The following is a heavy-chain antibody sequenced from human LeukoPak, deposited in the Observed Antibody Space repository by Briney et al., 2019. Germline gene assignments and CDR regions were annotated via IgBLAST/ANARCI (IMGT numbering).Heavy chain of an antibody. CDR3: AKVPAGDLYYYYYMDV. Sequence: GGSLRLSCAASGFTFSSYGMHWVRQAPGRGLEWVAVISYDGSNKYYADSVKGRFTISRDNSKNTLYLQMNSLRAEDTAVYYCAKVPAGDLYYYYYMDVWGKGTTVTISS. CDR1: GFTFSSYG. D-gene: IGHD2-2*01. J-gene: IGHJ6*03. CDR2: ISYDGSNK. V-gene: IGHV3-30*18.